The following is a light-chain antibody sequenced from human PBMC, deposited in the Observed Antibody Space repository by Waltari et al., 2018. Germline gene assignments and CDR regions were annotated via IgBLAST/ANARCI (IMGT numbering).Light chain of an antibody. Sequence: QTVVTQEPSLSVSPGGTVTLTCALSSGSVSSTSSPTWYQQTPGQPPRTLVYKGISRSSGVPDRFSGATLGNTPALANEGAQADDGSDYYCSMYMGSGVWVFGGGTKLTVL. CDR3: SMYMGSGVWV. CDR1: SGSVSSTSS. J-gene: IGLJ3*02. V-gene: IGLV8-61*01. CDR2: KGI.